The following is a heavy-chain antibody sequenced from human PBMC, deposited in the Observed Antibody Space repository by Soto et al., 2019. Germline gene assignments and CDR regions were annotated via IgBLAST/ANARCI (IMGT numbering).Heavy chain of an antibody. CDR2: FDPEDGET. J-gene: IGHJ5*02. CDR3: ATVLVVAATGELTRLRNWFDP. Sequence: ASVKVSCKVSGYTLTELSMHWVRQAPGKGLEWMGGFDPEDGETIYAQKLQGRVTMTEDTSTDTAYMEMSSLRSEDTDVYYYATVLVVAATGELTRLRNWFDPWGQGTLVTVSS. V-gene: IGHV1-24*01. CDR1: GYTLTELS. D-gene: IGHD2-15*01.